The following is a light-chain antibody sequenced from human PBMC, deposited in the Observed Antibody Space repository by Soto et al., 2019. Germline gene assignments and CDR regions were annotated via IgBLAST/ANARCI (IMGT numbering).Light chain of an antibody. CDR2: EVS. CDR3: CLYIGATTYV. V-gene: IGLV2-8*01. CDR1: SSDVGGYNY. J-gene: IGLJ1*01. Sequence: QSVLTQPPSASGSPGQSVTISCTGTSSDVGGYNYVSWYQQHPGKAPKLMIYEVSKRPSGVPDRFSGSKSGNTASLTVSGLQAEDEADYYCCLYIGATTYVFGTGTKVTV.